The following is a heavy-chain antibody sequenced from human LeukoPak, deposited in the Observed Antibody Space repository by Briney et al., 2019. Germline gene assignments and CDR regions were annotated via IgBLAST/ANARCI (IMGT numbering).Heavy chain of an antibody. CDR1: GFTVITNY. J-gene: IGHJ4*02. V-gene: IGHV3-53*01. Sequence: GGSLRLSCAASGFTVITNYMSWVRQAPGKGLEWVSFIYSDNTHYSDSVKGRFTISRDNSKNTLYLQMNSLRAEDTAVYYCARRAGAYSHPYDYWGQGTLVTVSS. CDR3: ARRAGAYSHPYDY. D-gene: IGHD4/OR15-4a*01. CDR2: IYSDNT.